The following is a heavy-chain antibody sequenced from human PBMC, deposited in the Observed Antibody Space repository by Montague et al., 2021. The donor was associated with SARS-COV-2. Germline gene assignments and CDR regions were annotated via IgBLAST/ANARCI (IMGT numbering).Heavy chain of an antibody. CDR2: IWYDGSNK. D-gene: IGHD3-22*01. CDR1: GFTFSSYG. J-gene: IGHJ4*02. Sequence: SLRLSCAASGFTFSSYGMHWVRQAPGKGLEWVAVIWYDGSNKYYADSVKGRFTISRDNSKNTLYLQMNSLRAEDAAVYYCAREEVWDSSGYHIDYWGQGTRVTVSS. CDR3: AREEVWDSSGYHIDY. V-gene: IGHV3-33*01.